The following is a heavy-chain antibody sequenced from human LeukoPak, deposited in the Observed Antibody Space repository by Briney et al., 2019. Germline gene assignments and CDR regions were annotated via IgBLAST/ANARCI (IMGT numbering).Heavy chain of an antibody. CDR1: GFTVTSNY. Sequence: GGTLRLSCAASGFTVTSNYMSWVRQAPGKGLEWVSIIYSGGGAYYADSVKGRFTISRDNSMNTLFLQMNSLRAEDTAMYYCARVFPPNWFDPWGQGTLVTVSS. CDR2: IYSGGGA. J-gene: IGHJ5*02. V-gene: IGHV3-66*01. D-gene: IGHD3-10*02. CDR3: ARVFPPNWFDP.